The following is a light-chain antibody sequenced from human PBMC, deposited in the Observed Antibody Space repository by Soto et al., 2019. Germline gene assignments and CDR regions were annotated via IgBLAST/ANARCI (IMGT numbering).Light chain of an antibody. CDR1: QSLSNTY. J-gene: IGKJ4*01. CDR3: HQDFDLPLT. Sequence: EIVMTQSPVTLSLSPGDIATLSCRASQSLSNTYISWYQQKPGQSPRLLIYGASTRATGIPARFSGSGSGTDFTVTISTLQPEDFALYYCHQDFDLPLTFGGGTQVEIK. CDR2: GAS. V-gene: IGKV3D-7*01.